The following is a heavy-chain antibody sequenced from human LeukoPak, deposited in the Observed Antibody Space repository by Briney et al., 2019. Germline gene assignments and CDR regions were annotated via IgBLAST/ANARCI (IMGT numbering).Heavy chain of an antibody. J-gene: IGHJ4*02. Sequence: ASEKVSCKASGYTFTSNYIHWVRQAPGQGLEWMGMIYPRDGSTSYAQKFQGRVTMTRDTSTSTVYMELSSLRSEDTAVYYCARISGDGILTGNAHFDYWGQGTLVTVSS. CDR3: ARISGDGILTGNAHFDY. V-gene: IGHV1-46*01. D-gene: IGHD3-9*01. CDR1: GYTFTSNY. CDR2: IYPRDGST.